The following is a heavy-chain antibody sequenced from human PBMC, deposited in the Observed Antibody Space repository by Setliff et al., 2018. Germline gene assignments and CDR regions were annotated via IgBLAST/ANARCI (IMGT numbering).Heavy chain of an antibody. J-gene: IGHJ4*02. V-gene: IGHV3-23*01. CDR2: ISGSGGST. D-gene: IGHD2-15*01. CDR3: ARGGNLIYYFDY. Sequence: GGSLRLSCAASGFTFSSYAMSWVRQAPGKGLEWVSAISGSGGSTYYADSVKGRFTISRDNSKNTLHLQMNSLRAEDTAVYYCARGGNLIYYFDYWGQGTLVTVSS. CDR1: GFTFSSYA.